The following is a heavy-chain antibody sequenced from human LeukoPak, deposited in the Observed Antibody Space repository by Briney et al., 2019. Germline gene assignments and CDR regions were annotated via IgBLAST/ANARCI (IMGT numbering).Heavy chain of an antibody. J-gene: IGHJ5*02. CDR2: VYYSGST. D-gene: IGHD5-18*01. V-gene: IGHV4-59*01. CDR3: ARRAKDLGYSYALQYNWFDP. CDR1: GGSISTYY. Sequence: SETLSLTCAVSGGSISTYYWTWIRQPPGKGLEWIGYVYYSGSTNYNPSLKSRVTISVDTSKSQFSLKLSSVTAADTAVYYCARRAKDLGYSYALQYNWFDPWGQGTLVTVSS.